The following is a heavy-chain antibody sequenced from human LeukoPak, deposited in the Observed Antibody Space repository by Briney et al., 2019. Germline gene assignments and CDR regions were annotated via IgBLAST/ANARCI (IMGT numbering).Heavy chain of an antibody. CDR1: GFTFSSHG. V-gene: IGHV3-30*02. CDR3: TKESLPYCSTSSCSIDY. CDR2: IRYDGSDK. D-gene: IGHD2-2*01. J-gene: IGHJ4*02. Sequence: GGSLRLSCAASGFTFSSHGMHWVRQAPGKGLEWVAFIRYDGSDKYYGDSVKGRFTISRDNSKNTLDLQMNSLSAEDTAAYYCTKESLPYCSTSSCSIDYWGQGTLVTVSS.